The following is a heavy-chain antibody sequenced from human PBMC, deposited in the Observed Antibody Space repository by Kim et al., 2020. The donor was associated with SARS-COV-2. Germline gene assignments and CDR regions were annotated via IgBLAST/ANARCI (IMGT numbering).Heavy chain of an antibody. D-gene: IGHD1-1*01. J-gene: IGHJ3*02. Sequence: ESEKGRFTISRDNSKNTLYLQRKSLRTDDTAVYYWAKVEDNWNDVGAFDIWGQGTMVTVSS. CDR3: AKVEDNWNDVGAFDI. V-gene: IGHV3-30*02.